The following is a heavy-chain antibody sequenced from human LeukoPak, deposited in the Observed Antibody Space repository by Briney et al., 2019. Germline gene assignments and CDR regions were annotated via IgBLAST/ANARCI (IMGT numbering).Heavy chain of an antibody. J-gene: IGHJ6*03. Sequence: PGRSLRLSCAASGFTFSRFGMHWVRQAPGKGLEWVAVISFDGSNKYYADSVKGRFTISRDNSKNTLYLQMNSLRAEDTAIYYCAKNGDRGAYCTGGTCYPYFYYYMDVWGKGTTVTI. CDR1: GFTFSRFG. CDR3: AKNGDRGAYCTGGTCYPYFYYYMDV. V-gene: IGHV3-30*18. CDR2: ISFDGSNK. D-gene: IGHD2-15*01.